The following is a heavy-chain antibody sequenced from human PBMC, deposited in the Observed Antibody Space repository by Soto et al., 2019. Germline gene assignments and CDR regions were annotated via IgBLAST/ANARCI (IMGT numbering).Heavy chain of an antibody. J-gene: IGHJ5*02. CDR2: INAGNGNT. V-gene: IGHV1-3*01. CDR3: ARGPLRNWFDP. CDR1: GYTFTSYA. Sequence: QVQLVQSGAEVKKPGASVKVSCKASGYTFTSYAMHWVRQAPGQRLEWMGWINAGNGNTKYSQKFQGRVTITKNTSASTADMELSSLRSEDTAGYCCARGPLRNWFDPWGQGPLVTVSS.